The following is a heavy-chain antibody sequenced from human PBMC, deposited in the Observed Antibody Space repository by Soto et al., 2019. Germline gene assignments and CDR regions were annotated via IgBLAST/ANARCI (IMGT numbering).Heavy chain of an antibody. CDR3: ARDKSITISILGWLDP. J-gene: IGHJ5*02. V-gene: IGHV1-69*13. CDR2: IIPIFGTA. CDR1: GGTFSSYA. D-gene: IGHD3-3*01. Sequence: SVKVSCKASGGTFSSYAISWVRQAPGQGLEWMGGIIPIFGTANYAQKFQGRVTITADESTSTAYMELSSLRSEDTAVYYCARDKSITISILGWLDPWGQGTLVTVSS.